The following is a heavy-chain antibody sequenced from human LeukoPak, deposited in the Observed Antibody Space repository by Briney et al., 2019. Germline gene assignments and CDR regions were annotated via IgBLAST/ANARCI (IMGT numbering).Heavy chain of an antibody. D-gene: IGHD3-3*01. Sequence: PSETLSLTCTVSGGSISSSSYYWVWIRQPPGKELEWIGSINYSGNTYYNPSVKSRVTISVDTSKNQFSLKLSSVTAADTAVYYCARFGVAKNWFDPWGQGTLVTVSS. J-gene: IGHJ5*02. CDR2: INYSGNT. V-gene: IGHV4-39*07. CDR1: GGSISSSSYY. CDR3: ARFGVAKNWFDP.